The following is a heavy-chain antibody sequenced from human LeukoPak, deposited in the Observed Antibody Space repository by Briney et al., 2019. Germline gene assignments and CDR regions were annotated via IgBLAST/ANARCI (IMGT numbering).Heavy chain of an antibody. CDR2: IYSGGNT. V-gene: IGHV3-66*01. D-gene: IGHD3-22*01. Sequence: GGSLRLSCAASVLSVSGHYMYGVRPAPGKGVAVISIIYSGGNTYYADSVKGRFTVSRDNSKNTLYIQMNSLRAEDTAVYYCARGGENSGYDYGFGFDYWGQGTLVTVST. CDR3: ARGGENSGYDYGFGFDY. CDR1: VLSVSGHY. J-gene: IGHJ4*02.